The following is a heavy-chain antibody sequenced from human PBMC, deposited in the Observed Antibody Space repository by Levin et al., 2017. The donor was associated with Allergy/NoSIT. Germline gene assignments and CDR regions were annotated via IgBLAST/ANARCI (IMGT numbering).Heavy chain of an antibody. CDR3: AVFSLRYGVFDI. D-gene: IGHD4-17*01. CDR1: GGSFGGVY. CDR2: ISHRGST. Sequence: SETLSLTCDVYGGSFGGVYWSWLRQPPGKGLEWIGEISHRGSTTYNPSLKSLVTISLETSRNQFSVTLKSVTAADPAVYYCAVFSLRYGVFDIWDQGTMVTVSS. V-gene: IGHV4-34*01. J-gene: IGHJ3*02.